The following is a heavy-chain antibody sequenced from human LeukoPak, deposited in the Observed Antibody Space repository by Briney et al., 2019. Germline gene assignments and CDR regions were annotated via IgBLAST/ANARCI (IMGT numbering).Heavy chain of an antibody. CDR2: IYYSGTT. J-gene: IGHJ4*02. CDR3: ARRDPTKIN. V-gene: IGHV4-31*03. CDR1: GDSISSDGYY. Sequence: SQTLSLTCTVSGDSISSDGYYWTWIRQHPGKGLEWIGYIYYSGTTFYNPSLKSRFTISVDTSNNQFSLRLSSVTAADTAVYYCARRDPTKINWGQGTLVTVSS. D-gene: IGHD1-26*01.